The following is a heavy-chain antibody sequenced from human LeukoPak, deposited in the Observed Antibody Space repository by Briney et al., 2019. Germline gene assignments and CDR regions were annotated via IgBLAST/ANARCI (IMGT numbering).Heavy chain of an antibody. CDR3: ATYRQVKLPFEA. V-gene: IGHV3-23*01. Sequence: GGSLRLSCAASGFTFSDFAMIWVRQPPGKGLEWVSSTFQGGGEIHYADSVRGRFTISRDNSRSTLFLQMNSLRGEDTAIYYCATYRQVKLPFEAWGQGTLGTVSS. CDR1: GFTFSDFA. J-gene: IGHJ5*02. D-gene: IGHD5-18*01. CDR2: TFQGGGEI.